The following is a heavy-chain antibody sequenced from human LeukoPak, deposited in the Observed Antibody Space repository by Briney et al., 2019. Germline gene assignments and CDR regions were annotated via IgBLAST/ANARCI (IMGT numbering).Heavy chain of an antibody. Sequence: ASVKVSCKSSGYTFTSYGISWVRQAPGQGLEWMGWISAYNGNTNYSQNLQGRVTMTTDTSKSTAYMELRSLRSDDTAVYYCARDHKYYDFWSGYSKRFDYWGQGTLVTVSS. CDR1: GYTFTSYG. CDR3: ARDHKYYDFWSGYSKRFDY. J-gene: IGHJ4*02. V-gene: IGHV1-18*01. CDR2: ISAYNGNT. D-gene: IGHD3-3*01.